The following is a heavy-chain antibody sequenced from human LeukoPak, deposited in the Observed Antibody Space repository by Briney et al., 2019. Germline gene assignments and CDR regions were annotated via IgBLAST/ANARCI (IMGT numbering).Heavy chain of an antibody. CDR2: ISYDGGNK. J-gene: IGHJ4*02. CDR3: AEDRSRLRGSFDY. CDR1: GFTFSSYG. Sequence: PGGSLRLSCAASGFTFSSYGMHWVRQAPGKGLEWVAVISYDGGNKYYADSVKGRFTISRDNSKNTLYLQMNSLRAEDTAVYYCAEDRSRLRGSFDYWGQGTLVTVSS. D-gene: IGHD4-23*01. V-gene: IGHV3-30*18.